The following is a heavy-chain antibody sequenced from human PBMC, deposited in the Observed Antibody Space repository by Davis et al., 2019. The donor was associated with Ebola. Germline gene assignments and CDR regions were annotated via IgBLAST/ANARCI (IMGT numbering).Heavy chain of an antibody. CDR2: TYYKSKWYN. D-gene: IGHD3/OR15-3a*01. Sequence: HSQTLSLTCVISGDSVSGSSGAWNWIRQSPSRGLEWLGRTYYKSKWYNHYAASVKSRTTINADTSKNEFSLQLNSVTPEDTAVYYCARGWLRTGLDIWGQGTMVIVSS. CDR3: ARGWLRTGLDI. J-gene: IGHJ3*02. CDR1: GDSVSGSSGA. V-gene: IGHV6-1*01.